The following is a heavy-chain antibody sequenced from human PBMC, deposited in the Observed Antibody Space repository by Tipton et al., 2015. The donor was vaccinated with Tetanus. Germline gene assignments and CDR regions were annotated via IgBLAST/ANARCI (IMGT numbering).Heavy chain of an antibody. V-gene: IGHV4-59*01. Sequence: TLSLTCTVSGGSISSYYWSWIRQPPGKGLEWIGYIYYSGSTNYNPSLKSRVTISVDTSKNQFSLKLSSVTAAGTAVYYCARDRGWFDPWGQGTLVTVSS. CDR3: ARDRGWFDP. CDR2: IYYSGST. D-gene: IGHD3-10*01. CDR1: GGSISSYY. J-gene: IGHJ5*02.